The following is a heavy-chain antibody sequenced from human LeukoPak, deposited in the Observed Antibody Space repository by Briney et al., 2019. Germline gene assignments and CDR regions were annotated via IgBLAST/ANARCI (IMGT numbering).Heavy chain of an antibody. D-gene: IGHD3-3*01. Sequence: GGSLRLSCAASGFAFSSYSMNWVRQAPGKGLEWVSSISSSSNYIYYADSVKGRFTISRDNAKNSLYLQMNSLRVEDTAVYYCAKVLPIYFSPSSWFDPWGQGTLVTVSS. CDR3: AKVLPIYFSPSSWFDP. CDR2: ISSSSNYI. CDR1: GFAFSSYS. J-gene: IGHJ5*02. V-gene: IGHV3-21*04.